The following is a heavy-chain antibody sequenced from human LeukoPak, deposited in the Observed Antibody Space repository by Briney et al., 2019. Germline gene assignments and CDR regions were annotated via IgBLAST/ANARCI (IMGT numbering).Heavy chain of an antibody. CDR3: ATDPGEWDPI. Sequence: GGSLRLSCAGSGCTFSSYSMKWVRQAPGKELEWVSSISSSSSYIYYADSVKGRFTISRDNAKNSLYLQMNSLKIEDTAVYYCATDPGEWDPIWGPGTMVTVSS. J-gene: IGHJ3*02. CDR2: ISSSSSYI. V-gene: IGHV3-21*03. CDR1: GCTFSSYS. D-gene: IGHD3-16*01.